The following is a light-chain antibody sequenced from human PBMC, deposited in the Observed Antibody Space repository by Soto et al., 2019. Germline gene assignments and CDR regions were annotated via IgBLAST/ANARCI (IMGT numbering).Light chain of an antibody. J-gene: IGLJ2*01. CDR2: DVN. V-gene: IGLV2-14*03. CDR1: SSDVGRYNY. CDR3: SSYTGSTFVL. Sequence: QSVLTQPASVSGSPGQSLTISCTGTSSDVGRYNYVSWYQQHPGKAPKLMIYDVNNRPSGVSNRFSGSKSGNTASLTISGLQAEDEADYYCSSYTGSTFVLFGGGTQLTVL.